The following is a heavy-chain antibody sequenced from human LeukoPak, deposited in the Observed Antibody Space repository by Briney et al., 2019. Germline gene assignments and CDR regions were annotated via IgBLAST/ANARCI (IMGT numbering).Heavy chain of an antibody. J-gene: IGHJ4*02. CDR1: GGTFSSYA. CDR2: IIPIFGTA. D-gene: IGHD6-13*01. Sequence: SSVKVSCKASGGTFSSYAISWVRQAPGQGLEWMGRIIPIFGTANYAQKFQGRVTITTDESTSTAYMELSSLRSEDTAVYYCARDRYSSSWYDPEDYWGQGTLVTVSS. CDR3: ARDRYSSSWYDPEDY. V-gene: IGHV1-69*05.